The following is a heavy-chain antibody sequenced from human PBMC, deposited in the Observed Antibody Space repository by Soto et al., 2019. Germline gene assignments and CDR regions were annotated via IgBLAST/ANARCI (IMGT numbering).Heavy chain of an antibody. J-gene: IGHJ3*01. CDR1: GFIFDTYA. CDR3: AKRQTPVGLSDGDAFDF. CDR2: ISGSGGRT. V-gene: IGHV3-23*01. D-gene: IGHD5-12*01. Sequence: PGGSLRLSCAASGFIFDTYAKAWVRQAPGKGLECVSKISGSGGRTYYADSVQGRFAISRDNSKNTLYLQMNSPRADDTAVYYCAKRQTPVGLSDGDAFDFGGQGTMGTVSS.